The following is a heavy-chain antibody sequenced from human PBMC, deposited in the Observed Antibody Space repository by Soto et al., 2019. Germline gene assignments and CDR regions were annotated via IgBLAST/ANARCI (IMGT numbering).Heavy chain of an antibody. J-gene: IGHJ5*02. CDR1: GYTSSNYG. D-gene: IGHD2-2*01. V-gene: IGHV1-18*01. CDR2: ISLYSDGT. Sequence: SVKVSCKTSGYTSSNYGITWVRQAPGQPLEWLGWISLYSDGTNYAQKFQGRVSMTTDTSTTTAYMELRSLRSDDTAVYYCARVVPGAEAWFGPWGQGTLVTVSS. CDR3: ARVVPGAEAWFGP.